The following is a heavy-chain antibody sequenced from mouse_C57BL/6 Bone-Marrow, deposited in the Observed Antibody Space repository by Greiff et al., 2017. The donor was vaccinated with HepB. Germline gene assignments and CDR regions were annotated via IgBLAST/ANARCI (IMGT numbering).Heavy chain of an antibody. CDR1: GFTFSSYA. CDR3: ARDHGYDGSSRGYFDY. Sequence: EVKLVESGGGLVKPGGSLKLSCAASGFTFSSYAMSWVRQTPEKRLEWVATISDGGSYTYYPDNVKGRFTISRDNAKNNLYLQMSHLKSEDTAMYYCARDHGYDGSSRGYFDYWGQGTTLTVSS. J-gene: IGHJ2*01. CDR2: ISDGGSYT. D-gene: IGHD1-1*01. V-gene: IGHV5-4*01.